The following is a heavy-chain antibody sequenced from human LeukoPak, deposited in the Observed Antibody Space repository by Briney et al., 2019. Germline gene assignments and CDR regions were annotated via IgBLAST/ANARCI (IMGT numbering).Heavy chain of an antibody. CDR2: ISTDGSNT. V-gene: IGHV3-74*01. Sequence: GGSLRLSCAASGFTFSSYSMNWVRQAPGKGLVWVSRISTDGSNTAYADSVRGRFTISRDNAKNTLYLQMNSLRAEDTALYYCARDAHCTGTSCYSVLFDPWGQGTLVTVSS. CDR1: GFTFSSYS. D-gene: IGHD2-2*01. J-gene: IGHJ5*02. CDR3: ARDAHCTGTSCYSVLFDP.